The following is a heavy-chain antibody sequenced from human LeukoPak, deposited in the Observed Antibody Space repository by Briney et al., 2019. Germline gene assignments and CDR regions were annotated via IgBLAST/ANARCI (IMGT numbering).Heavy chain of an antibody. CDR1: GGSISSSSYY. CDR2: IYYSGST. Sequence: SETLSLTCTVSGGSISSSSYYWGWIRQPPGKGLEWIRSIYYSGSTYYNPSLKSRVTISVDTSKNQFSLKLSSVTAADTAVYYCARQVPIAARPRGWFDPWGQGTLVTVSS. CDR3: ARQVPIAARPRGWFDP. V-gene: IGHV4-39*01. D-gene: IGHD6-6*01. J-gene: IGHJ5*02.